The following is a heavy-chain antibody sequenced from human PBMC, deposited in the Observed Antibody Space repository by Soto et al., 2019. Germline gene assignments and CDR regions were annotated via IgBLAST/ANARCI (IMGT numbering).Heavy chain of an antibody. D-gene: IGHD3-9*01. CDR1: GFTFDDYA. V-gene: IGHV3-9*01. J-gene: IGHJ6*02. CDR2: ISWNSGSI. CDR3: ANSPTNYYDILTGYLSV. Sequence: EVQLVESGGGLVQPGRSLRLSCAASGFTFDDYAMHWVRQAPGKGLEWVSGISWNSGSIGYADSVKGRFTISRDNAKNSLYLQMNSLRAEDTALYYCANSPTNYYDILTGYLSVWGQGTTVTVSS.